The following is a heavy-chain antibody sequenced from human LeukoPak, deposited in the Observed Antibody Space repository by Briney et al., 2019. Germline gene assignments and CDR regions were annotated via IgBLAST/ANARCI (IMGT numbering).Heavy chain of an antibody. J-gene: IGHJ3*02. CDR3: AKVIKGAAAGHLDAFDI. V-gene: IGHV3-23*01. CDR1: GFTFRSYA. D-gene: IGHD6-13*01. CDR2: ISGSGGST. Sequence: PGGSLRLSCAASGFTFRSYAMSWVRQAPGKGLEWVSAISGSGGSTYYADSVKGRFTISRDNSKNTLYLQMNSLRAEDTAVYYCAKVIKGAAAGHLDAFDIWGQGTMVTVSS.